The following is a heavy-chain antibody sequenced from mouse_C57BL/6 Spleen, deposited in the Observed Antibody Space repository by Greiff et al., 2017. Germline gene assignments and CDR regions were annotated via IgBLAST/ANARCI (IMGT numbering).Heavy chain of an antibody. V-gene: IGHV1-63*01. J-gene: IGHJ1*03. Sequence: QVQLQQSGAELVRPGTSVKMSCKASGYSFTNYWIGWAKQRPGHGLEWIGDIYPGGGYTNYNEKFKGKATLTADKSSSTASIPFSSLTSEDSSIYYCARSPGSSYGYFDVWGTGTTVTVSS. CDR1: GYSFTNYW. CDR2: IYPGGGYT. D-gene: IGHD1-1*01. CDR3: ARSPGSSYGYFDV.